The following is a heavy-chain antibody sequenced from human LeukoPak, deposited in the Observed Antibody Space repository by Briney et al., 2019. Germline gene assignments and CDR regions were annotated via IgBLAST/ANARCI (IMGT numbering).Heavy chain of an antibody. J-gene: IGHJ6*03. V-gene: IGHV3-13*01. Sequence: GGSLRLSCAASGFTFSSFDMHWVRHPTGQGLEWVSTIRTASDTYYPGSVEGRFTLSRDNAKNSLYLQMNSLPAGDTAVYYCARGPPRGKYYYMDVWGKGTTVTVSS. D-gene: IGHD1-1*01. CDR3: ARGPPRGKYYYMDV. CDR2: IRTASDT. CDR1: GFTFSSFD.